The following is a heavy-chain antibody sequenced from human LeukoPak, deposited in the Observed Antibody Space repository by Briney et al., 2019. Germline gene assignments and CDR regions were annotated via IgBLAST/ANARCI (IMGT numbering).Heavy chain of an antibody. CDR2: IYHVGTT. Sequence: SETLSLTCTVSGGSISSSNWWSWVRQPPGKGLEWIGQIYHVGTTNSNPSLKSRVTISVDKSKNQFSLILNSLTAADTAVYYCARGLNLEDWGQGTLVTVSS. CDR1: GGSISSSNW. D-gene: IGHD1-1*01. V-gene: IGHV4-4*02. CDR3: ARGLNLED. J-gene: IGHJ4*02.